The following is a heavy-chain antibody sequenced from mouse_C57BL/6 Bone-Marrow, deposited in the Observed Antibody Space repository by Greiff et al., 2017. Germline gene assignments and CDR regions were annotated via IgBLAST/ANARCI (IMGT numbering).Heavy chain of an antibody. D-gene: IGHD1-1*01. V-gene: IGHV1-72*01. J-gene: IGHJ4*01. CDR3: AGYFYGSNYYAMDY. CDR2: IDPNSGGN. Sequence: VQLQQPGAELVKPGASVKLSCKASGYTFTSYWMHWVKQRPGRGLEWIGRIDPNSGGNKYNEKFKSKATLTVDKPSSPAYMQLSCLTSEYSAVYYCAGYFYGSNYYAMDYWGQGTSVTVSS. CDR1: GYTFTSYW.